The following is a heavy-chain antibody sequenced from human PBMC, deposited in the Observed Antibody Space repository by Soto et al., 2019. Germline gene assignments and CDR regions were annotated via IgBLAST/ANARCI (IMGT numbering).Heavy chain of an antibody. CDR3: ARVNRQQLSDWFDP. Sequence: QVQLVQSGAEVKKPGASVKVSCKASGYTFTSYDINWVRQATGQGLEWMGWMNPNSGNRGYAQKFQGRVTMTRNTSISTAYMELSSLRSDDTAVYYCARVNRQQLSDWFDPWGQGTLVTVSS. D-gene: IGHD6-13*01. V-gene: IGHV1-8*01. J-gene: IGHJ5*02. CDR1: GYTFTSYD. CDR2: MNPNSGNR.